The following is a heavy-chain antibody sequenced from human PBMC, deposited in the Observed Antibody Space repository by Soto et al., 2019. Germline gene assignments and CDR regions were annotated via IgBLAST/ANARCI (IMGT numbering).Heavy chain of an antibody. CDR2: INPSGGST. J-gene: IGHJ4*02. V-gene: IGHV1-46*03. CDR1: GYTFTSYY. D-gene: IGHD2-15*01. CDR3: ARAPYCSGGSCYSTFDY. Sequence: ASVKVSCKASGYTFTSYYMHWVRQAPGQGLEWMGIINPSGGSTSYAQKFQGRVTMTRDTSTSTVYMELSSLRSEDTAVYYCARAPYCSGGSCYSTFDYWGQGTLVTVSS.